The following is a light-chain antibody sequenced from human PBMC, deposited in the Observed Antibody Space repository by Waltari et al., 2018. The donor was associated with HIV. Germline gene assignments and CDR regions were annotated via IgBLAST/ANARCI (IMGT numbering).Light chain of an antibody. Sequence: QSALTQPASVSGSPGQSITISCTGTSSDVGDYNYVSWYQQHPGKAPKLIIYDVSNRPSGVSNRCSGSKSGNTASLTISGLQTEDEADYYCISYTSSSTSVFGTGTKVTVL. CDR1: SSDVGDYNY. J-gene: IGLJ1*01. CDR2: DVS. V-gene: IGLV2-14*01. CDR3: ISYTSSSTSV.